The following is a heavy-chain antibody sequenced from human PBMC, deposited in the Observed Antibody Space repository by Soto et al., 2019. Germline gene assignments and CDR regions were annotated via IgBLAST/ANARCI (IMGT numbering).Heavy chain of an antibody. Sequence: QVQLVQSGGEVKKPGASVKVSCKTSGYSFTTYGISWVRQAPGQGLEWMGWISGYNGNTNYAQKFQGRVTMTPDTSTSTAYMELRSLRSADTAVYYCAREGPAPYYYYGMDVWGQGSTVAVSS. CDR1: GYSFTTYG. CDR3: AREGPAPYYYYGMDV. CDR2: ISGYNGNT. V-gene: IGHV1-18*01. J-gene: IGHJ6*02.